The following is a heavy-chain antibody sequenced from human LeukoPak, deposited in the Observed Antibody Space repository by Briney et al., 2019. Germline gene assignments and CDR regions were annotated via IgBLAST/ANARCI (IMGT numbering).Heavy chain of an antibody. V-gene: IGHV4-34*01. CDR2: INHSGST. Sequence: SETLSLTCAVYGGSFSGYYWSWTRQPPGKGLEWIGEINHSGSTNYNPSLKSRVTISVDTSKNQFSLKLSSVTAADTAVYYCARALGLLAAGDYWGQGTLVTVSS. D-gene: IGHD2-15*01. J-gene: IGHJ4*02. CDR3: ARALGLLAAGDY. CDR1: GGSFSGYY.